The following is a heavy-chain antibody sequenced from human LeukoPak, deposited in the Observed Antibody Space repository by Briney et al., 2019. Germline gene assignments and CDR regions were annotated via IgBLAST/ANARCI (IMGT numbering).Heavy chain of an antibody. CDR1: GSSFTTYW. V-gene: IGHV5-51*01. CDR2: IYPGVSDT. J-gene: IGHJ4*02. Sequence: GEPLKFSCKGFGSSFTTYWFGGVRQMPGKGLGGLGIIYPGVSDTRYSPSFQGQVTISADKSISTAYLQWSSLKASDTAMYYCARSYSSSSNYDSSSYYYDFDYWGQGTLVTVSS. D-gene: IGHD3-22*01. CDR3: ARSYSSSSNYDSSSYYYDFDY.